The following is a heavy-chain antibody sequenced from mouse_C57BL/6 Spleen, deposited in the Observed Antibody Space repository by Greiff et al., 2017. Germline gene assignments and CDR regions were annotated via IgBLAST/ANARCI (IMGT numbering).Heavy chain of an antibody. CDR2: IWSGGST. Sequence: VMLVESGPGLVQPSQSLSITCTVSGFSLTSYGVHWVRQPPGKGLEWLGVIWSGGSTDDNAAFISRLSISKENSKSQVFFKMNSLQADDTAIYYCAKKGNYSNYYAMDYWGQGTSVTVSS. CDR3: AKKGNYSNYYAMDY. CDR1: GFSLTSYG. D-gene: IGHD2-5*01. V-gene: IGHV2-4*01. J-gene: IGHJ4*01.